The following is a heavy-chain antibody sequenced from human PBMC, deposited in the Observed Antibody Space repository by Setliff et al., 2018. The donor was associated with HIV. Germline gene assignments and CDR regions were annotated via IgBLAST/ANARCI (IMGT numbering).Heavy chain of an antibody. V-gene: IGHV4-39*01. CDR2: IYYNGNT. J-gene: IGHJ3*02. Sequence: SETLSLTCTVSGGSISSTTYWWGWIRQPPGKGLEWIGTIYYNGNTFYDPSLESRVTISIDMSKNQFSLKLTSVAAADTAVYYCAKRPGYGYPFHIWGQGTVVTVSS. CDR3: AKRPGYGYPFHI. CDR1: GGSISSTTYW. D-gene: IGHD5-18*01.